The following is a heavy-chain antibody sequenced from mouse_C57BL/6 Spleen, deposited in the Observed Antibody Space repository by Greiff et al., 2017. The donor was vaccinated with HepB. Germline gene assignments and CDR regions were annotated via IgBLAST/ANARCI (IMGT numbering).Heavy chain of an antibody. CDR2: IDPNSGGT. Sequence: QVQLQQPGAELVKPGASVKLSCKASGYTFTSYWMHWVKQRPGRGLEWIGRIDPNSGGTKYNEKFKSKATLTVDKPSSTAYMQLSSLTSEYSAVYYCAREGYGSSYILWFAYWGQGTLVTVSA. CDR3: AREGYGSSYILWFAY. CDR1: GYTFTSYW. V-gene: IGHV1-72*01. J-gene: IGHJ3*01. D-gene: IGHD1-1*01.